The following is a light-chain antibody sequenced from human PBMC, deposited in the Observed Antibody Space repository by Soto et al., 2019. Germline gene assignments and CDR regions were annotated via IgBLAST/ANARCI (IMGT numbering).Light chain of an antibody. CDR2: AAS. CDR1: QSVSTN. V-gene: IGKV3-15*01. J-gene: IGKJ2*01. CDR3: HQYDDGPYT. Sequence: DIVMTQSPATLSVSPGERATLSCRASQSVSTNVAWYQQIPGQIPRLLIYAASTRATGIPVRFSGSGSGTEFTLTISSLQSEDFAVYYCHQYDDGPYTFGQGTKLEI.